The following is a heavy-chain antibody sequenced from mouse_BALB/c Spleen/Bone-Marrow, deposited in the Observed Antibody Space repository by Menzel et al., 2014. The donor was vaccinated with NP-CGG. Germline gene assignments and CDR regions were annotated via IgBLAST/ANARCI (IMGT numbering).Heavy chain of an antibody. CDR2: IYPGSGNT. CDR3: ARDHYGNYEGFDY. J-gene: IGHJ3*01. D-gene: IGHD2-1*01. V-gene: IGHV1-77*01. Sequence: QVQLKESGAELARPGTSVKLSCKASGYTFTDYYINWVKQGTGQGLEWIGEIYPGSGNTYYNEKFKGKATLTADKSSSTVNIHLSSLTSEDSAVYFCARDHYGNYEGFDYWGQGTLVTVSA. CDR1: GYTFTDYY.